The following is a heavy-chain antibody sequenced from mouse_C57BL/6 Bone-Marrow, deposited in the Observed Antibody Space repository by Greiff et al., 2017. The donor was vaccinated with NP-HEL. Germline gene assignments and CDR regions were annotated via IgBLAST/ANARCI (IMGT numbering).Heavy chain of an antibody. D-gene: IGHD2-1*01. J-gene: IGHJ3*01. Sequence: EVQRVESGGGLVQPGGSLSLSCAASGFTFTDYYMSWVRQPPGKALEWLGFIRNKANGYTTEYSASVKGRFTISRDNSQSILYLQMNALRAEDSATYYCARPYGNYAWFAYWGQGTLVTVSA. CDR3: ARPYGNYAWFAY. V-gene: IGHV7-3*01. CDR2: IRNKANGYTT. CDR1: GFTFTDYY.